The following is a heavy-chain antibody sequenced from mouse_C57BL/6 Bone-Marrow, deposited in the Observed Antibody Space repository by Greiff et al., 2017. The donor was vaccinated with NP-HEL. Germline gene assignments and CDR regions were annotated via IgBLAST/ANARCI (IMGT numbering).Heavy chain of an antibody. Sequence: VQLQQPGAELVRPGSSVKLSCKASGYTFTSYWMHWVKQRPIQGLEWIGNIDPSDSETHYNQKFKDKATLTVDKSSSTAYMQLSSLTSEDSAVYYCARPITTVASMDYWGQGTSVTVSS. V-gene: IGHV1-52*01. CDR2: IDPSDSET. CDR3: ARPITTVASMDY. J-gene: IGHJ4*01. CDR1: GYTFTSYW. D-gene: IGHD1-1*01.